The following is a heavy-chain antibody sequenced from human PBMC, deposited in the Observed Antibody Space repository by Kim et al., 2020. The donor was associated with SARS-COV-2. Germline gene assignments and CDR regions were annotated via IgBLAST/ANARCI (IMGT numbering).Heavy chain of an antibody. CDR3: ASDSGLGLTLDN. CDR1: GYTFTTYG. D-gene: IGHD5-12*01. V-gene: IGHV1-18*01. J-gene: IGHJ4*02. CDR2: ISGYKDNT. Sequence: ASVKVSCKASGYTFTTYGISWVRQAPGQGLEWMGWISGYKDNTNSEQKLQGRVTMTTDTSSSTAYMELRSLRSADTAVYYCASDSGLGLTLDNWGQGTLVVVSS.